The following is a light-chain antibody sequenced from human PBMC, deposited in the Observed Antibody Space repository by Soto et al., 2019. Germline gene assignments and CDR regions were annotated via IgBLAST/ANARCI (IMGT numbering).Light chain of an antibody. V-gene: IGKV1-39*01. CDR2: TAS. Sequence: DIQMTQSPSALSASVGDRVTITCRASQNIKKYLNWYRQKPGKAPDLLIYTASSLQVGFPSRFSGSGSGTDFTLTITSLQPEDSATYYCQPSFSSPLTFGGGTKVEI. J-gene: IGKJ4*01. CDR3: QPSFSSPLT. CDR1: QNIKKY.